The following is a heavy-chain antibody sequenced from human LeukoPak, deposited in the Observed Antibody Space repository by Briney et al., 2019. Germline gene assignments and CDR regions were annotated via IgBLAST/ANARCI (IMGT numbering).Heavy chain of an antibody. CDR1: VFDFNSYA. J-gene: IGHJ4*02. Sequence: GGSLRLSCAASVFDFNSYALHWVRQAPGKGLESVAVISVNGRDKYYANSVKGRFSISRDNSKNTFSLQMNSLRVEDSASYYCATLDWCHKYLVACGSSEYWGQGTLVTVSS. V-gene: IGHV3-30*01. D-gene: IGHD2-21*01. CDR2: ISVNGRDK. CDR3: ATLDWCHKYLVACGSSEY.